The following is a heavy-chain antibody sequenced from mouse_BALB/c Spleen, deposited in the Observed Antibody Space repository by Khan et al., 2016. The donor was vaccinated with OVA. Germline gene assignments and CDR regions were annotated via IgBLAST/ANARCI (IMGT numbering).Heavy chain of an antibody. CDR2: ISSGGDYT. D-gene: IGHD4-1*01. V-gene: IGHV5-6*01. J-gene: IGHJ3*01. CDR3: ASHLTGSFAY. Sequence: EVELVESGGDLVKPGGSLKLSCAASGFTFSSYSMSWVRQTPDKRLEWVASISSGGDYTYYPDIVKGRFTISRDNAKNTLYLEMSSLTSEDTAMDYWASHLTGSFAYWGQGTMVTVSA. CDR1: GFTFSSYS.